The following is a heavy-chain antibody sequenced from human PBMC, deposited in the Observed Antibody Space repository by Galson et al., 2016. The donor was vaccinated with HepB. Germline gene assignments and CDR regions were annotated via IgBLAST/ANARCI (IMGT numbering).Heavy chain of an antibody. CDR1: GFIVSNDY. CDR3: ASQWVAVDY. D-gene: IGHD2-15*01. J-gene: IGHJ4*02. CDR2: SYADGRT. V-gene: IGHV3-53*01. Sequence: SLRLSCAASGFIVSNDYMNWVRQAPGKGLEWLSVSYADGRTYYADSVKGRFTISRDNAKNSLYLQMNSLRDEDTAVYYCASQWVAVDYWGRGTLVTVSS.